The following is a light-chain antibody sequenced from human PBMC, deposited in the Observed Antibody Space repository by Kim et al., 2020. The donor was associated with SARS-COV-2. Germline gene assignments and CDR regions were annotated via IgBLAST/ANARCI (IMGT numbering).Light chain of an antibody. Sequence: EIVLTQSPGTLSLSPGERATLSCRASQSVSSSYLAWYQQKPGQAPRLLIYGASSRATGIPDRFSGSGSGTDFTLTISILEPEDFAVYYCQQYGRSPLTFGGGTKVDIK. CDR2: GAS. V-gene: IGKV3-20*01. CDR1: QSVSSSY. J-gene: IGKJ4*01. CDR3: QQYGRSPLT.